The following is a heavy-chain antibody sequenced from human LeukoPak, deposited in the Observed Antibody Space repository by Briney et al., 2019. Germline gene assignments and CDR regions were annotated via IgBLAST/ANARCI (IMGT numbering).Heavy chain of an antibody. CDR3: AKEGSAGGPTHFDY. V-gene: IGHV3-23*01. D-gene: IGHD2-8*02. J-gene: IGHJ4*02. Sequence: PGGSLRLSCAASGFTFSNFAMSWVRQAPGKGLEWVSAILGNGGNTYYADSLKGRFTISRGNSKNTLYLQMSSLRAEDTAVYYCAKEGSAGGPTHFDYWGQGTLVTVSS. CDR2: ILGNGGNT. CDR1: GFTFSNFA.